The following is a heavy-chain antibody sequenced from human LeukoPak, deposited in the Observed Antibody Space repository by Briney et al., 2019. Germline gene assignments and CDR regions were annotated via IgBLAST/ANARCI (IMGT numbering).Heavy chain of an antibody. J-gene: IGHJ6*03. CDR3: ARGNLWDYRRYYYYMDV. V-gene: IGHV4-59*12. CDR2: IYYSGST. CDR1: GGSISSYY. D-gene: IGHD4-11*01. Sequence: SETLSLTCTVSGGSISSYYWSWIRQPPGKGLEWIGYIYYSGSTNYNPSLKSRVTMSVDTSKNQFSLRLNSVTAADTAVYYCARGNLWDYRRYYYYMDVWGKGTTVTVSS.